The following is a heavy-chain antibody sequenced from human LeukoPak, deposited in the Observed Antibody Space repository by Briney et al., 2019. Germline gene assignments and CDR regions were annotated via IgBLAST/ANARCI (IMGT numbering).Heavy chain of an antibody. Sequence: GASVKVSCKASVYTFSGYYMHWVRQAPGQGLEWMGWINPNSGATNYAQTLQGRVTMTRDTSISIVYMELSRLRTDDTAVYYCARALRYDDSSGYYAYSGQGTLVTVSS. V-gene: IGHV1-2*02. CDR1: VYTFSGYY. D-gene: IGHD3-22*01. CDR3: ARALRYDDSSGYYAY. CDR2: INPNSGAT. J-gene: IGHJ4*02.